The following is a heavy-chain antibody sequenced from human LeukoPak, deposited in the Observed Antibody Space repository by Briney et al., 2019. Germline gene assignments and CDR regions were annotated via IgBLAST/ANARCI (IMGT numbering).Heavy chain of an antibody. CDR1: GFTFSSYG. Sequence: PGGSLRLSCAASGFTFSSYGMHWVRQAPGKGLEWVAFIRYDGSNKYYADSVKGRFTISRDNAENTLYLQMNSLRAEDTAVYYCARVPKWSLDAFDIWGQGTMVTVSS. CDR3: ARVPKWSLDAFDI. D-gene: IGHD2-8*01. CDR2: IRYDGSNK. V-gene: IGHV3-30*02. J-gene: IGHJ3*02.